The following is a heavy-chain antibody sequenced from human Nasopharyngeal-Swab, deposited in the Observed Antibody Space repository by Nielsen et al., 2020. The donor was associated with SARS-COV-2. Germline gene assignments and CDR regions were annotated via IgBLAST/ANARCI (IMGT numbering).Heavy chain of an antibody. V-gene: IGHV1-3*01. Sequence: VKVSCKASGYTFTGYAMHWVRQAPGQRLEWMGWINAGNGNTKYSQKFQGRVTITRDTSASTAYMELSSLRSEDTAVYYCARVRGYSGYGDYWGQGTLVTVSS. J-gene: IGHJ4*02. CDR2: INAGNGNT. CDR3: ARVRGYSGYGDY. D-gene: IGHD5-12*01. CDR1: GYTFTGYA.